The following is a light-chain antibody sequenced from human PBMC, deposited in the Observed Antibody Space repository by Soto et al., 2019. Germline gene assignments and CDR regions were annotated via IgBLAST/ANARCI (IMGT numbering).Light chain of an antibody. Sequence: DVQMTQSPSSLSASVGERVTITFRASQSISSYLSWYQQKPGKAPKLLIYAASRLQSAVPSRFSGSGSGTDFTLTISSLQPEDCATYYCQQSYSIPHLAFGGGTKVEIK. V-gene: IGKV1-39*01. J-gene: IGKJ4*01. CDR2: AAS. CDR1: QSISSY. CDR3: QQSYSIPHLA.